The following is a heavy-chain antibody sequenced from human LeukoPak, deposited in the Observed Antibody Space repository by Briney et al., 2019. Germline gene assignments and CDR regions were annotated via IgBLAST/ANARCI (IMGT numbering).Heavy chain of an antibody. J-gene: IGHJ5*02. D-gene: IGHD2-21*01. Sequence: AISGGGETTYHADSVKGRFTISRENSKNTLYLQINSLRAEDTAVYYCTKEGPVNAIGNLWGQGTLVTVSS. CDR3: TKEGPVNAIGNL. CDR2: ISGGGETT. V-gene: IGHV3-23*01.